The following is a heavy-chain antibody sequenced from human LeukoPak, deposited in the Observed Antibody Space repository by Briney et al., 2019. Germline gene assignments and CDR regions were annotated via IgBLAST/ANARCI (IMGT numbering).Heavy chain of an antibody. CDR3: ARGSSGFWSGYYRDYYYYYYMDV. J-gene: IGHJ6*03. CDR2: IYYSGST. Sequence: SETLSLTCAVYGGSFSSYYWGWIRQPPGKGLEWIGSIYYSGSTYYNPSLKSRVTISVDTSKNQFSLKLSSVTAADTAVYYCARGSSGFWSGYYRDYYYYYYMDVWGKGTTVTVSS. CDR1: GGSFSSYY. D-gene: IGHD3-3*01. V-gene: IGHV4-39*01.